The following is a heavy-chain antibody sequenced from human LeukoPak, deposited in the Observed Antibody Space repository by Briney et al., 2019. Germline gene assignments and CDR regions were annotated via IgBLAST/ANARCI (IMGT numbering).Heavy chain of an antibody. CDR2: IYYSGST. Sequence: PGGSLRLSCAASGFTFSSYWMHWVRQAPGKGLEWIGSIYYSGSTYYNPSLKSRVTISVDTSKNQFSLKLSSVTAADTAVYYCARQILTYYYYYYMDVWGKGTTVTISS. J-gene: IGHJ6*03. V-gene: IGHV4-39*01. CDR3: ARQILTYYYYYYMDV. CDR1: GFTFSSYW.